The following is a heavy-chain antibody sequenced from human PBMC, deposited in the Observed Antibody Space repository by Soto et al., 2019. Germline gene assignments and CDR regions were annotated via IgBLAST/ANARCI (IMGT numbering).Heavy chain of an antibody. CDR3: ALQSELPYYYYGMDV. D-gene: IGHD1-26*01. Sequence: QVQLVESGGGVVQPGRSLRLSCAASGFTFSSYGMHWVRQAPGKGLEWVAGISYDGSNKYYADSVKGRFTISRDNSKNTLYLQMNSLRDEDTAVYYCALQSELPYYYYGMDVWGQGNPGHVSS. CDR2: ISYDGSNK. CDR1: GFTFSSYG. J-gene: IGHJ6*02. V-gene: IGHV3-30*03.